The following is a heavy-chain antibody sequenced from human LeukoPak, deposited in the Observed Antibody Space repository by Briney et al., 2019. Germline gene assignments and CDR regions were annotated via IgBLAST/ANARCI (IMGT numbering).Heavy chain of an antibody. Sequence: GASVKVSCKASGGTFSSYAISWVRQAPGQGLEWMGRIIPILGIANYAQKFQGRVTITADKSTSTAYMELSSLRSEDTAVYYCAREQRGRMLAFDPWGQGTLVTVSS. CDR2: IIPILGIA. J-gene: IGHJ5*02. CDR1: GGTFSSYA. D-gene: IGHD2-8*01. CDR3: AREQRGRMLAFDP. V-gene: IGHV1-69*04.